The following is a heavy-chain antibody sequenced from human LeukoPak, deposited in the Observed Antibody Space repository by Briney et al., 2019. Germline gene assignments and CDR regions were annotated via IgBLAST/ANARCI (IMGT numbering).Heavy chain of an antibody. D-gene: IGHD5-12*01. CDR2: IYHSGST. CDR3: ASFYSGYDFLDY. Sequence: PSQTLSLTCAVSGGSISSGGYSWSWIRQPPGKGLEWIGYIYHSGSTYYNPSLKSRVTISVDRSKNQFSPKLSSVTAADTAVYYCASFYSGYDFLDYWGQGTLVTVSS. V-gene: IGHV4-30-2*01. CDR1: GGSISSGGYS. J-gene: IGHJ4*02.